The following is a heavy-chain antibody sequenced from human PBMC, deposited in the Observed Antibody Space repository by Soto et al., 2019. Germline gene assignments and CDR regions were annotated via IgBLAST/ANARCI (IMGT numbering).Heavy chain of an antibody. CDR3: ARLVIVPAAMSDYYMDV. Sequence: QLQMEESGPGLVKPSETLSLSCTVSGVSISKSSYYWGWIRQPPGRGLEWIGSIHSSGSTSYNPSAGNRVTMSVATSKNLFSLRLTYVTAADTAVYYCARLVIVPAAMSDYYMDVWGKGATVTVSS. CDR2: IHSSGST. J-gene: IGHJ6*03. V-gene: IGHV4-39*01. CDR1: GVSISKSSYY. D-gene: IGHD2-2*01.